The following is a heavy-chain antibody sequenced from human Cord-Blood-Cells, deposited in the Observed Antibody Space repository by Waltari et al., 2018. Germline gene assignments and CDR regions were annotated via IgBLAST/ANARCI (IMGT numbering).Heavy chain of an antibody. CDR1: GYTFTVYY. J-gene: IGHJ3*02. CDR2: INPNSGGT. D-gene: IGHD3-16*01. Sequence: QVQLVQSGAEVKKPGASVKVSCKDSGYTFTVYYIQWVRQAPGQGLEWMGWINPNSGGTNYAQKFQGWVTMTRDTSISTAYMELSRLRSDDTAVYYCARDQGDLDAFDIWGQGTMVTVSS. CDR3: ARDQGDLDAFDI. V-gene: IGHV1-2*04.